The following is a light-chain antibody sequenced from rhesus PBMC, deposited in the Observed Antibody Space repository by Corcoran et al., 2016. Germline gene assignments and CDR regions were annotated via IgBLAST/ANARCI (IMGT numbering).Light chain of an antibody. J-gene: IGKJ3*01. V-gene: IGKV4-1*01. Sequence: DIVMTQSPDSLAVSLGERVTINCKSNQSLLYSSNNKRYLAWYQQKPGKAPKLIIYWASTRQFGVPKRFSGSGSGTDYRLTISGLQAEDAAVYYCHQYYISPFTFGPGTKLEIK. CDR3: HQYYISPFT. CDR1: QSLLYSSNNKRY. CDR2: WAS.